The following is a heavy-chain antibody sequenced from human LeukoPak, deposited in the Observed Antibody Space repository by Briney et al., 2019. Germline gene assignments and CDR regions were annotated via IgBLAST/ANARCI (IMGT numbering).Heavy chain of an antibody. CDR1: GGSFSGYY. D-gene: IGHD3-22*01. CDR2: IYTSGST. Sequence: SETLSLTCAVDGGSFSGYYWSWIRQPAGKGLEWIGRIYTSGSTNYNPSLKSRVTISVDTSKNQFSLKLSSVTAADTTVYYCARSSMIGDAFEIWGQGTMVTVSS. J-gene: IGHJ3*02. CDR3: ARSSMIGDAFEI. V-gene: IGHV4-59*10.